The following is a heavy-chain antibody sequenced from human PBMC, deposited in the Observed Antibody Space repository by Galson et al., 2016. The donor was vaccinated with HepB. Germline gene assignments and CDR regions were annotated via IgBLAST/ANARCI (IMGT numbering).Heavy chain of an antibody. J-gene: IGHJ6*02. CDR2: IFHSGST. Sequence: SETLSLTCAVSGGSISSSNWWSWVRQPPGKGLDWIEEIFHSGSTNYNPSLKSRVTISVDESKNQFSLKLSSVTAADTAVYYCARDSLRNWNVDDLTHVWGQGTTVTVSS. D-gene: IGHD1-1*01. CDR3: ARDSLRNWNVDDLTHV. CDR1: GGSISSSNW. V-gene: IGHV4-4*02.